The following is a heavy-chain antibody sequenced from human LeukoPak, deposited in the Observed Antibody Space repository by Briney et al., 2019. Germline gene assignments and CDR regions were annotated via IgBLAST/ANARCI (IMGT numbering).Heavy chain of an antibody. V-gene: IGHV4-34*01. D-gene: IGHD3-16*02. CDR1: GGSFSGYY. Sequence: SETLSLTCAVSGGSFSGYYWSWIRQPPGKGLEWIGEINHSGSTNYNPSLKSRVTISVDTSKNQFSLKLSSVTAADTAVYYCSRGVYYYVWGSYRYIAFDYWGQGTLVTVSS. CDR2: INHSGST. J-gene: IGHJ4*02. CDR3: SRGVYYYVWGSYRYIAFDY.